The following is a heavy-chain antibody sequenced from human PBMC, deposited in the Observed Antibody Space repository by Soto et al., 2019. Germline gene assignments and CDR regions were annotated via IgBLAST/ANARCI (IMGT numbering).Heavy chain of an antibody. CDR2: ISGSGGST. D-gene: IGHD3-10*01. J-gene: IGHJ6*02. Sequence: PGGSLRLSCAASGFTFSSYAMSWVRQTPGKGLEWVSAISGSGGSTYYADSVKGRFTISRDNSKNTLYLQMNSLRAEDTAVYYCAKSVLLWFGELDGMDVWGQGTTVTV. CDR1: GFTFSSYA. CDR3: AKSVLLWFGELDGMDV. V-gene: IGHV3-23*01.